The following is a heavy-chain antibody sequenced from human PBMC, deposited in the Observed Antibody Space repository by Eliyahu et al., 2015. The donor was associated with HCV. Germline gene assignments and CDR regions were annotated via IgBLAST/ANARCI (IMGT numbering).Heavy chain of an antibody. Sequence: EVQLVESGGGLVQPGRSLRLSXAASGFTFGDYAMHWVRQAPGKGLEWVSGITWNGGSIAYADSVKGRFTISRDNAKNSLYLLMNSLRREDTAFYYCAKAPLPAQLLNWFXPWGQGTLVTVSS. D-gene: IGHD2-2*01. CDR3: AKAPLPAQLLNWFXP. V-gene: IGHV3-9*01. J-gene: IGHJ5*02. CDR2: ITWNGGSI. CDR1: GFTFGDYA.